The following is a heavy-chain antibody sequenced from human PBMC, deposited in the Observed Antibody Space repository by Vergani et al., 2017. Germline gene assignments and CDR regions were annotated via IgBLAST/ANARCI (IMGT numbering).Heavy chain of an antibody. V-gene: IGHV4-34*02. D-gene: IGHD3-10*01. Sequence: QVQLQQWGAGVVKPSGTLSLTCAVFGKSFSRFYWSWIRQPPGKGLEGIGEINNEGNNNYNQSLEGRVTVSRDTAKNQFSLNLMAVTAADTAMYYCAVRPRVNLVGGEIVTKRTFDYLRQGSLVTVSA. CDR3: AVRPRVNLVGGEIVTKRTFDY. CDR1: GKSFSRFY. J-gene: IGHJ4*02. CDR2: INNEGNN.